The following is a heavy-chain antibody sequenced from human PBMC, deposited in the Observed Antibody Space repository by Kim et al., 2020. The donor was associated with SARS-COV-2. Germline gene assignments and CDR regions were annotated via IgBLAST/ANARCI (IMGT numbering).Heavy chain of an antibody. J-gene: IGHJ6*02. D-gene: IGHD6-13*01. CDR3: ARDSRWSMDV. Sequence: TTYEQKFQGRVTMSWDTSTGTVYMDVGSLRSEDTAIYYCARDSRWSMDVWGQGTTVTVSS. V-gene: IGHV1-46*01. CDR2: T.